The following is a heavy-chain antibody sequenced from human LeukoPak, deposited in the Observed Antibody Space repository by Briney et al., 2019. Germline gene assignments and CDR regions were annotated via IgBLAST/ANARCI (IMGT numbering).Heavy chain of an antibody. D-gene: IGHD3/OR15-3a*01. Sequence: GGSLRLSCVASGFPFSVAAMNWVRQSPGTGLEWVAGIGGDTLTHYADSVQGRFTISRDNSWNTLYLEMHGLRVDDTAVCYCAKDIFRWTFDYWGRGILVTVSS. CDR1: GFPFSVAA. CDR2: IGGDTLT. V-gene: IGHV3-23*01. CDR3: AKDIFRWTFDY. J-gene: IGHJ4*02.